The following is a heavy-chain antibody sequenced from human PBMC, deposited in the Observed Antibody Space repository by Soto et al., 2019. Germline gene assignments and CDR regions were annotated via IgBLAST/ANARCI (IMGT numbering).Heavy chain of an antibody. CDR2: IIPIFGTA. Sequence: SVKVSCKASGGTFSSYAISWVRQAPGQGLGWMGGIIPIFGTANYAQKFQGRVTVTADQSTSTASMEMSSLKFENTAVYYCARGGYCSSTSCPGNGMDVWGQGTTVTVSS. J-gene: IGHJ6*02. D-gene: IGHD2-2*03. CDR3: ARGGYCSSTSCPGNGMDV. CDR1: GGTFSSYA. V-gene: IGHV1-69*13.